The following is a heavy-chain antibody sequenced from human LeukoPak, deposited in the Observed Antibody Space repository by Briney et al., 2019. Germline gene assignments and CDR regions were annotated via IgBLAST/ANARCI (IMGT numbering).Heavy chain of an antibody. J-gene: IGHJ4*02. Sequence: PSETLSLTCTVSGGSISSYYWSWIRQPPGKGLEWIGYIYYSGGTNYNPSLKSRVTISVDTSKNQFSLKLSSVTAADPAVYYCAGEAVAGTGIDYWGQGTLVTVSS. CDR3: AGEAVAGTGIDY. CDR1: GGSISSYY. D-gene: IGHD6-19*01. V-gene: IGHV4-59*01. CDR2: IYYSGGT.